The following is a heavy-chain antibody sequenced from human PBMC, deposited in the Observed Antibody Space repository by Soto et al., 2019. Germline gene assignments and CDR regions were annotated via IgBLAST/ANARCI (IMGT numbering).Heavy chain of an antibody. CDR1: GGTFDLHC. V-gene: IGHV1-69*06. CDR3: ARWAGDCTAGDWFAPLDY. CDR2: VVPIFGAP. J-gene: IGHJ4*02. D-gene: IGHD2-8*02. Sequence: QAQLVQSGAEVKTPGSSVRVSCRSTGGTFDLHCLNWLRQSPGQGLEWMGGVVPIFGAPKYAQKFQERVTINAAKSMSTTYMELFRLSPGATAMYYCARWAGDCTAGDWFAPLDYWGRGTVVTVSS.